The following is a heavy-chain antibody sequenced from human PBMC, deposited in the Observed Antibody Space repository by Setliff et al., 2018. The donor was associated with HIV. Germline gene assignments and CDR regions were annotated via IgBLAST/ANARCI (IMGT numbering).Heavy chain of an antibody. Sequence: VSVKVSCKVSGDIFTKYGFSWVRQAPGQGPEWMGWVSAYNGRTDYAENFQGRVTMTIDTSVNTAYLELSRLRTDDTAVYYCARTEYFDFWSGPRGFDPWGQGTLVTVS. V-gene: IGHV1-18*01. CDR3: ARTEYFDFWSGPRGFDP. CDR1: GDIFTKYG. CDR2: VSAYNGRT. D-gene: IGHD3-3*01. J-gene: IGHJ5*02.